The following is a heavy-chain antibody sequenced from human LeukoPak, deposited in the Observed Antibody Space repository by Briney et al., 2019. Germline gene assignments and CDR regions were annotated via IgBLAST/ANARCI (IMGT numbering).Heavy chain of an antibody. J-gene: IGHJ4*02. V-gene: IGHV3-21*01. D-gene: IGHD1-26*01. CDR2: ISSSSSYI. CDR3: ASVRHGAY. Sequence: GGSLRLSCAASGLTFSSYSMNWVRQAPGKGLEGFSSISSSSSYIYYADSVKGRFTISRDNAKNALYLRMNSLRAEDTGVYFCASVRHGAYWGQGTLVTVSS. CDR1: GLTFSSYS.